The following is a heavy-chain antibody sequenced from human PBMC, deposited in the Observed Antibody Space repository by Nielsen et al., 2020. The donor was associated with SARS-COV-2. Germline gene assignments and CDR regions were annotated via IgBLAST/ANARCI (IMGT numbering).Heavy chain of an antibody. CDR2: IYYSGST. CDR3: ASLISNRFDY. V-gene: IGHV4-59*01. J-gene: IGHJ4*02. D-gene: IGHD4-11*01. CDR1: GGSISSYY. Sequence: SETLSLTCTVSGGSISSYYWSWIRQPPGKGLEWIGYIYYSGSTNYNPSLKSRVTISVNTSKNQFFLKLSSVTAADTAIYYCASLISNRFDYWGQGTLVTVSS.